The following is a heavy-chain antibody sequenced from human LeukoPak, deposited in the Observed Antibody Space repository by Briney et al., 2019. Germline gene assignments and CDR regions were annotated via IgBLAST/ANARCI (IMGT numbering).Heavy chain of an antibody. V-gene: IGHV3-33*01. J-gene: IGHJ5*02. Sequence: GGSLRLSCAASGFSFSNHGMHWVRQAPGKRLEWVAVIWDDGNNKRYANSVNGRFTISRDNFENTLYLQMNGLTAEDTAMYYCARDSYQDYYGRFDPWGQGTLVIVSS. CDR1: GFSFSNHG. CDR2: IWDDGNNK. CDR3: ARDSYQDYYGRFDP. D-gene: IGHD3-10*01.